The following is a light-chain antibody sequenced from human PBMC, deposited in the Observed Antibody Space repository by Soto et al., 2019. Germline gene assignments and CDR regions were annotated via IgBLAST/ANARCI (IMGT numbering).Light chain of an antibody. J-gene: IGLJ2*01. Sequence: QSVLTQPPSASGTPGQRVTISCSGSSSNIGSNSVNWYHHLPGTAPKLLIYSNDQRPSGVPDRFYGSKSGTSVSLAISGMKDEDEADYYCAAWDDSLNGLVFGGGTKVTVL. CDR3: AAWDDSLNGLV. CDR1: SSNIGSNS. CDR2: SND. V-gene: IGLV1-44*01.